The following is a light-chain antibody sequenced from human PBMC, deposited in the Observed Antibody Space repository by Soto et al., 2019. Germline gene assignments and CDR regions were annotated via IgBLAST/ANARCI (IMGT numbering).Light chain of an antibody. V-gene: IGLV1-40*01. Sequence: QLVLTQPPSVSGAPGQRVTISCTGSSSNIGAGYDIHWYQQIPGTAPKLLIYANTNRPSGVPDRFSGSKSGTSASLAITGLQAEDEADYYCQSYDSSLSGWVFGGGTKLTVL. J-gene: IGLJ3*02. CDR3: QSYDSSLSGWV. CDR1: SSNIGAGYD. CDR2: ANT.